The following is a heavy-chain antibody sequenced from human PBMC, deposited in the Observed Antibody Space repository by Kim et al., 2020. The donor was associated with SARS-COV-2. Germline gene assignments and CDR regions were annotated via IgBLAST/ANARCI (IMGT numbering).Heavy chain of an antibody. J-gene: IGHJ6*02. D-gene: IGHD2-15*01. V-gene: IGHV4-34*01. CDR3: ARIGGTLAFYYYYYGMDV. Sequence: SETLSLTCAVYGGSFSGYYWSWIRQPPGKGLERIGEINHSGSTNYNPSLKSRVTISVDTSKNQFSLKLRSVTAADTAVYYCARIGGTLAFYYYYYGMDVWGQGNTGTVSS. CDR1: GGSFSGYY. CDR2: INHSGST.